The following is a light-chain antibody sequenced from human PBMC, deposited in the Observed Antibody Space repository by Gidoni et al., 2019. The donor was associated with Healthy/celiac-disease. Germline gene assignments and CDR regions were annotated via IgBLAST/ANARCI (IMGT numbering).Light chain of an antibody. J-gene: IGLJ2*01. CDR2: QDS. Sequence: SREGTERSSRWVSPEQTASITCSGDKLGDKYACWYPQKPGQSPVLVIYQDSKRPSGIPERFSGSNSGNTATLTISGIQSMHEAVHYCLACDSSTAVVFGGGTKLTVL. CDR1: KLGDKY. V-gene: IGLV3-1*01. CDR3: LACDSSTAVV.